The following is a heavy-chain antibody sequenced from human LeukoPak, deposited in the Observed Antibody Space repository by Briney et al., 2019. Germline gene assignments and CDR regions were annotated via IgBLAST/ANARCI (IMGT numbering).Heavy chain of an antibody. D-gene: IGHD3-10*01. CDR3: AIPYYYGSGSLDY. Sequence: GESLKISCKGSGYSFTSYWIGWVRQMPGKGLEWMGIIYPGDSDIRYSPSFQGQVTISADKSISTAYLQWSSLKATDTAMYYCAIPYYYGSGSLDYWGQGTLVTVSS. CDR2: IYPGDSDI. J-gene: IGHJ4*02. V-gene: IGHV5-51*01. CDR1: GYSFTSYW.